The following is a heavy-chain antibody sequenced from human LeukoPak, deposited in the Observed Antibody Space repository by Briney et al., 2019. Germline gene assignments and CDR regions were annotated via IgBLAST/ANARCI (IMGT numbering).Heavy chain of an antibody. CDR3: ARAVVVVAASNWFDP. J-gene: IGHJ5*02. D-gene: IGHD2-15*01. Sequence: SETLSLTCTVSGGSISSYYWSWIRQQPGKGLEWIGYIYHSGSTYYNPSLKSRVTISVDRSKNQFSLKLSSVTAADTAVYYCARAVVVVAASNWFDPWGQGTLDTVSS. CDR1: GGSISSYY. V-gene: IGHV4-59*12. CDR2: IYHSGST.